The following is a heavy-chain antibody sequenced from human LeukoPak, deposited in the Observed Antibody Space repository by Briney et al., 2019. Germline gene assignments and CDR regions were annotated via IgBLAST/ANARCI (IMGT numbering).Heavy chain of an antibody. J-gene: IGHJ6*04. CDR3: TRDRWGGGYISRGMDV. Sequence: GGSLRLSCTASEFTFGDYAISWVRQAPGKGLEWLGFIRSKDNDGTTDYAASVKGRFIVSRDDSKSVAYLEMNDLKIEDTAVYYCTRDRWGGGYISRGMDVWGKGTTVTISS. CDR2: IRSKDNDGTT. D-gene: IGHD5-12*01. V-gene: IGHV3-49*04. CDR1: EFTFGDYA.